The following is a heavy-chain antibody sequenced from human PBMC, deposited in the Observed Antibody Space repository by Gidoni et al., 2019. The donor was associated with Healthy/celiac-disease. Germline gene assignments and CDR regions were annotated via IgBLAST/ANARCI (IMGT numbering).Heavy chain of an antibody. CDR3: TGGYSNYYDSGSYYEVV. CDR1: GYSFTTNR. CDR2: IYPGHCDT. Sequence: VKTPGASLKISCKGSGYSFTTNRIGWVRQMPGKGLEWMGIIYPGHCDTRNSPSFQCQFTISAYKSISTAYLQWSSLKASDTAMYYCTGGYSNYYDSGSYYEVVCGKGTTVTVSS. V-gene: IGHV5-51*01. D-gene: IGHD3-10*01. J-gene: IGHJ6*04.